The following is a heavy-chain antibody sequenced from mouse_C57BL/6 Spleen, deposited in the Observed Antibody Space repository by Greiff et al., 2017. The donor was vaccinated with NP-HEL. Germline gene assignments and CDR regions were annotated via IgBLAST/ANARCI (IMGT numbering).Heavy chain of an antibody. CDR2: INPSSGYT. V-gene: IGHV1-4*01. CDR1: GYTFTSYT. CDR3: APYDDYAMDY. Sequence: VQLQQSGAELARPGASVKMSCKASGYTFTSYTMHWVKQRPGQGLEWIGYINPSSGYTKYNQKFKDKATLTADKSSSTAYMQLSSLTSEDSAVYYCAPYDDYAMDYWGQGTSVTVSS. J-gene: IGHJ4*01. D-gene: IGHD2-3*01.